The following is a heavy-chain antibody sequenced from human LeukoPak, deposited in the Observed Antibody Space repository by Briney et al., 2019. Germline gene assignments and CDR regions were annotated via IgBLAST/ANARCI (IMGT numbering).Heavy chain of an antibody. D-gene: IGHD2-15*01. CDR1: GFTFSSFW. CDR3: VRSMGYCSGGSCFPFDY. V-gene: IGHV3-7*03. CDR2: IKQDESEK. J-gene: IGHJ4*02. Sequence: GGSLRLSCAASGFTFSSFWMTWVRQAPGKGLEWVANIKQDESEKYYVGSVKGRFTISRDNAKNSLYLQMSSLRAEDTAIYFCVRSMGYCSGGSCFPFDYWGQGTLVTVSS.